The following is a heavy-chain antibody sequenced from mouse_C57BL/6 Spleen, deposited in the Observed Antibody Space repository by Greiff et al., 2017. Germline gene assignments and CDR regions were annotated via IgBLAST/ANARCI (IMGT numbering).Heavy chain of an antibody. CDR3: TCPHYYGSSGYFDV. V-gene: IGHV1-5*01. CDR1: GYTFTSYW. Sequence: EVQLQQSGTVLARPGASVKMSCKTSGYTFTSYWMHWVKQRPGQGLEWIGAIYPGTSDTSYNQKFKGKAKLTAVTSASTAYMELSSLTNEDSAVYYCTCPHYYGSSGYFDVWGTGTTVTVSS. J-gene: IGHJ1*03. CDR2: IYPGTSDT. D-gene: IGHD1-1*01.